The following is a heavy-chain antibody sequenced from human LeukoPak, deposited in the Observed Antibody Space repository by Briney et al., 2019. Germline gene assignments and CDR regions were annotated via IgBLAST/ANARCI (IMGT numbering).Heavy chain of an antibody. Sequence: SETLSLTCTVSGGSISSGGYYWSWIRQHPGKGLEWIGYIYYSGSTYYNPSLKSRVTISVDTSKNQFSLKLSSVTAADTAVYYCARDIVVVPAATPQGGWYNWFDPWGQGTLVTVSS. J-gene: IGHJ5*02. V-gene: IGHV4-31*03. CDR3: ARDIVVVPAATPQGGWYNWFDP. CDR1: GGSISSGGYY. CDR2: IYYSGST. D-gene: IGHD2-2*01.